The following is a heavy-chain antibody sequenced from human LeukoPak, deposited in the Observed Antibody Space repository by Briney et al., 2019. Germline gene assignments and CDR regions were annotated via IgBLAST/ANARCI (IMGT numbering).Heavy chain of an antibody. CDR2: ISAYQGNK. CDR1: GYTFSPYG. CDR3: ARDLYYDGSGSYYDVFDV. D-gene: IGHD3-10*01. Sequence: ASVTVSYKPSGYTFSPYGISWVRQAPGQGLAWMGWISAYQGNKYYTQKLQGRVTMTTDTTTSTAYMELRSLRSDDTAIYYCARDLYYDGSGSYYDVFDVWGQGTMVTVSS. J-gene: IGHJ3*01. V-gene: IGHV1-18*01.